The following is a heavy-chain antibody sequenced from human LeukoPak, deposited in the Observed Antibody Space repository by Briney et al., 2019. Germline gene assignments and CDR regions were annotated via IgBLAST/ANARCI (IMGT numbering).Heavy chain of an antibody. CDR3: AHSSSNSWRGDNWFDP. D-gene: IGHD6-13*01. Sequence: SGPTLVNPTQTLTLTCTFSGFSLSTSGVGVGWIRQPPGKALEWLALIYWDDDERYSPSLKSRLTITKDTSNNQVVLTMTNMDPVDTATYYCAHSSSNSWRGDNWFDPWGQGTLVTVSS. CDR1: GFSLSTSGVG. CDR2: IYWDDDE. V-gene: IGHV2-5*02. J-gene: IGHJ5*02.